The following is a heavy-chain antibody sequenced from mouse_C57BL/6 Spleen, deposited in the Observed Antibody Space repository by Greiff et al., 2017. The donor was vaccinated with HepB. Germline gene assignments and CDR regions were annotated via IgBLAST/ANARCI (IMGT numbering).Heavy chain of an antibody. Sequence: EVQLVESGGGLVKPGGSLKLSCAASGFTFSSYAMSWVRQTPEKRLEWVATISDGGSYTYYPDNVKGRFTISRDNAKNNLYLQMSHLKSEDTAMYYWAREGGYYYGRAWFAYWGQGTLVTVSA. J-gene: IGHJ3*01. CDR3: AREGGYYYGRAWFAY. V-gene: IGHV5-4*01. D-gene: IGHD1-1*01. CDR1: GFTFSSYA. CDR2: ISDGGSYT.